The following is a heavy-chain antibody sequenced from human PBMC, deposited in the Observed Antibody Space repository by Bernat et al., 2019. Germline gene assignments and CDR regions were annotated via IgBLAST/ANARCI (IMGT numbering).Heavy chain of an antibody. Sequence: EVELVESGGALVQPGGSLRLFCVGSGFSFSGICMTWVRQAPGKGLEWVANIKQDGSVQHYVDSVKGRFIISRDNTKNSLFLQMNSLGLDDTAVYYCARGYRPENWGQGTLVTVSS. CDR3: ARGYRPEN. D-gene: IGHD3-16*02. J-gene: IGHJ1*01. V-gene: IGHV3-7*03. CDR1: GFSFSGIC. CDR2: IKQDGSVQ.